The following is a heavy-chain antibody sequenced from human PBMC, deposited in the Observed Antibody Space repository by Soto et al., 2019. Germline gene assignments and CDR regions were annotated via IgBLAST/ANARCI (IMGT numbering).Heavy chain of an antibody. D-gene: IGHD6-6*01. J-gene: IGHJ4*02. Sequence: QVQLVESGGGVVQPGTSLRLSCAASGFTFSSYAMHWVRQAPGKGLEWVTLISYDGTNKYYAGSVKGRFTISRDDFKTTLFLQLDSLGPDDTAVYYCARGGGDGVYRPRDYWGQGTLVTVAS. CDR1: GFTFSSYA. CDR3: ARGGGDGVYRPRDY. CDR2: ISYDGTNK. V-gene: IGHV3-30*04.